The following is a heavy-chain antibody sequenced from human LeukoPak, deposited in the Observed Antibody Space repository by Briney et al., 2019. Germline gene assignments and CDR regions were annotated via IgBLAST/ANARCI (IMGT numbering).Heavy chain of an antibody. V-gene: IGHV3-21*01. CDR1: GFTFSSYS. J-gene: IGHJ4*02. Sequence: GGSLRLSCAASGFTFSSYSMNWVRQAPGKGLEWVSSISSSSSYIYYADSVKGRFTISRDNAKNSLYLQMNSLRAEDTAVYYCARVALKYCSSTSCNAGDYWGQGTLVTVSS. D-gene: IGHD2-2*01. CDR3: ARVALKYCSSTSCNAGDY. CDR2: ISSSSSYI.